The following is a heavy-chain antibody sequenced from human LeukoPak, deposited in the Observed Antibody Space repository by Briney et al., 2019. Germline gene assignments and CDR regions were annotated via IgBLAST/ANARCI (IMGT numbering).Heavy chain of an antibody. Sequence: GASVKVSCKASGATFSSFAISWVRQAPGQGLQWMGGIIPIFGTPNYAQKFQGRVTITADESTRTAYMELSSLRSEDTVVYYCARLGIYDDAFDIWGQGTMVTVSS. D-gene: IGHD3-16*01. J-gene: IGHJ3*02. CDR1: GATFSSFA. CDR3: ARLGIYDDAFDI. CDR2: IIPIFGTP. V-gene: IGHV1-69*13.